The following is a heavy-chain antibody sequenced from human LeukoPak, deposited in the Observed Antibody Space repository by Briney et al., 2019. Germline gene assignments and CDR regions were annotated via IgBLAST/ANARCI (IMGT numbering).Heavy chain of an antibody. V-gene: IGHV5-51*01. CDR3: ARLSSAVYYDSTTGGAADV. CDR1: GYSFTSYW. J-gene: IGHJ6*02. D-gene: IGHD3-22*01. CDR2: IYPGDSDT. Sequence: GESLKISCKGSGYSFTSYWIGWVRQMLGKGLEWTGIIYPGDSDTRYSPSFQGQVTISADKSISTAYLQWSSLKASDTAMYYCARLSSAVYYDSTTGGAADVWGQGTTVTVSS.